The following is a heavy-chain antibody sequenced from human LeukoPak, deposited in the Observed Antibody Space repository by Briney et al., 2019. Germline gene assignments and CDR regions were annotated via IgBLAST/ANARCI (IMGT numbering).Heavy chain of an antibody. CDR2: IWYDGTKK. Sequence: GGSLRLSCAASGFTFSSYSMNWVRQAPGKGLEWVALIWYDGTKKYYADSVKGRLTISRDNSKNTLYLEMNSLRAEDTAVYYCARDRAVRYFDYWGQGTLVTVSS. J-gene: IGHJ4*02. CDR3: ARDRAVRYFDY. D-gene: IGHD3-16*02. CDR1: GFTFSSYS. V-gene: IGHV3-33*08.